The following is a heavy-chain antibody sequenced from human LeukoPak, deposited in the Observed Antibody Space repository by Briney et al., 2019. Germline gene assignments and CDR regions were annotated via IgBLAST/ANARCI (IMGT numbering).Heavy chain of an antibody. Sequence: PSETLSLTCTVSGGSISSSSYYWGWIRQPPGKGLEWIGSIYYRGSTYYNPSLKSRVTISVDTSKNQFSLKLSSVTAADTAVYYCAREAVAGSIALYWFDPWGQGTLITVSS. CDR3: AREAVAGSIALYWFDP. J-gene: IGHJ5*02. CDR2: IYYRGST. CDR1: GGSISSSSYY. D-gene: IGHD6-19*01. V-gene: IGHV4-39*07.